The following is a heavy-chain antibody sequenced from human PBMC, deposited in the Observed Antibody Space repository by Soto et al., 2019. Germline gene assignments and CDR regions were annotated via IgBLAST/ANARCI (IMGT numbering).Heavy chain of an antibody. Sequence: ASVKVSCKASGYSFTTSGITWVRQAPGQGLEWMGWISTYNGNTNYAQKLQDRVTLTTDTSTSTAYMELRSLRSDDTDVYYCARRLYGDYDYWGQGTLVTVYS. CDR3: ARRLYGDYDY. V-gene: IGHV1-18*01. D-gene: IGHD4-17*01. CDR2: ISTYNGNT. CDR1: GYSFTTSG. J-gene: IGHJ4*02.